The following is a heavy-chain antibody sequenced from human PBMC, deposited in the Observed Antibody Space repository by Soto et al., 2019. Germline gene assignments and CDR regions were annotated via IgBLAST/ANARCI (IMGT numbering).Heavy chain of an antibody. CDR2: INHSGST. D-gene: IGHD3-10*01. V-gene: IGHV4-34*01. CDR1: GGSFSGYY. CDR3: ARGRLYVYFGWGIFNKGYYSGMDV. J-gene: IGHJ6*04. Sequence: SETLSLTCAVYGGSFSGYYWSWIRQPPGKGLEWIGEINHSGSTNYNPSLKSRVTISVDTSKNQFSLKLSSVTAADTAVYYCARGRLYVYFGWGIFNKGYYSGMDVGGKGTTFTVSS.